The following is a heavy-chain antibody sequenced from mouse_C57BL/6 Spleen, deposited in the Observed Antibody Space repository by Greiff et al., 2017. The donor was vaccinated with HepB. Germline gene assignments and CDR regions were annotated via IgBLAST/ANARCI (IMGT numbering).Heavy chain of an antibody. CDR1: GYTFTSYW. CDR2: IYPSDSET. D-gene: IGHD4-1*01. CDR3: ARRLGRGGYFDY. V-gene: IGHV1-61*01. J-gene: IGHJ2*01. Sequence: QVQLQQPGAELVRPGSSVKLSCKASGYTFTSYWMDWVKQRPGQGLEWIGNIYPSDSETHYNQKFKDKATLTVDKSSSTAYMQLSSLTSEDSAVYYCARRLGRGGYFDYWGQGTTLTVSS.